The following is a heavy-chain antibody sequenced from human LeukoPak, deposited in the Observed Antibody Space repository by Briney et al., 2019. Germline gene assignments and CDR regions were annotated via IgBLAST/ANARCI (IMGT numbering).Heavy chain of an antibody. CDR2: IGGSGTRT. CDR1: GFTFTTYG. CDR3: AKGLSGSYYVIAFDI. D-gene: IGHD1-26*01. J-gene: IGHJ3*02. V-gene: IGHV3-23*01. Sequence: TGGSLRLSCSASGFTFTTYGMNWVRQAPGKGLEWVSGIGGSGTRTYYADSVKGRFTISRDNSKNTLCLQMNSLRAEDTAVYYCAKGLSGSYYVIAFDIWGQGTMVTVSS.